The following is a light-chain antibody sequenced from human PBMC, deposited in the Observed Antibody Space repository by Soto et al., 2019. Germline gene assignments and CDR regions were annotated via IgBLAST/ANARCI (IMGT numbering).Light chain of an antibody. CDR1: QSISSW. J-gene: IGKJ4*01. Sequence: DIQMTQSPSTLSASVGDRVTITCRASQSISSWLAWYQQKPGKAPKVLIYKASSLESGVPSRFSGSGSGTEFTLTISSLQPDDFATYYCQHYRGTFGGGTKVEIK. CDR3: QHYRGT. V-gene: IGKV1-5*03. CDR2: KAS.